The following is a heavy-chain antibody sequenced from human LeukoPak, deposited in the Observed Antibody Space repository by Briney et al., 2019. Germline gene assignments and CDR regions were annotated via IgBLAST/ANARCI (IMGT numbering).Heavy chain of an antibody. J-gene: IGHJ4*02. V-gene: IGHV4-34*01. Sequence: PSETLSLTCAVYGGSFSGYYWSWIRQPPGKGLEWIGEINHSGSTNYNPSLKSQVTISVDTSKNQFSLKLSSVTAADTAVYYCARGLYYFDYWGQGTLVTVSS. CDR1: GGSFSGYY. CDR3: ARGLYYFDY. CDR2: INHSGST.